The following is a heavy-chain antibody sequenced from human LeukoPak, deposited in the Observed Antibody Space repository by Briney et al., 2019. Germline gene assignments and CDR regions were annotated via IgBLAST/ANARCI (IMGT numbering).Heavy chain of an antibody. J-gene: IGHJ4*02. CDR2: ISPGDSDT. CDR3: ARRNGYNAGALDFDY. V-gene: IGHV5-51*01. CDR1: GYIFTRYW. Sequence: GESLKISCKGSGYIFTRYWIGWVRQMPGKGLEWMGIISPGDSDTAYSPSFQGQVTISADKSINTAYLRWSSLKASDTAMYYCARRNGYNAGALDFDYWGQGTQVTVSS. D-gene: IGHD5-24*01.